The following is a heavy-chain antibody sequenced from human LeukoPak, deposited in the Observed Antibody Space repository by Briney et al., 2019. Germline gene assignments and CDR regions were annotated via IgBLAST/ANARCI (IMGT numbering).Heavy chain of an antibody. CDR3: ARESSGTYYNPLGYMDI. CDR2: IFTSGIT. Sequence: SETLSLTCTVSGGSLSLYYWNWIRQPAGKGLEWIGRIFTSGITNHNPSFKSRVTMSVDTSKSQFSLNLSSVTAADTAVYYCARESSGTYYNPLGYMDIWGKGTTVTVSS. CDR1: GGSLSLYY. V-gene: IGHV4-4*07. D-gene: IGHD3-10*01. J-gene: IGHJ6*03.